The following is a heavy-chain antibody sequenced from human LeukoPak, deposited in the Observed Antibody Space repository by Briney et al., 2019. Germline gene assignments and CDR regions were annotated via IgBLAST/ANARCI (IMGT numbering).Heavy chain of an antibody. CDR3: ARPYYYDSRIDP. CDR1: GGSIRSGDYY. V-gene: IGHV4-30-4*01. D-gene: IGHD3-22*01. J-gene: IGHJ5*02. Sequence: SETLSLTCTDSGGSIRSGDYYWSWIRQPPGKGLEWIAYMYYSGSTYYNPSLKSRVTMSADTSKNQLSLKLSSVTAADTALYYCARPYYYDSRIDPWGQGILVTVSS. CDR2: MYYSGST.